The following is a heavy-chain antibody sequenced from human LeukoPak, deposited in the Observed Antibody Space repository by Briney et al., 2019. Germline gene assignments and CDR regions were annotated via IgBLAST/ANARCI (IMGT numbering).Heavy chain of an antibody. J-gene: IGHJ4*02. Sequence: ASVKVSCKASGGTFSSYAISWVRQAPGQGLEWMGGIIPIFGTANYAQKFQGRVTITADESTSTAYMELSSLRSEDTAVYYCARIPYYYGSGQGPPGNYWGQGTLVTVSP. V-gene: IGHV1-69*13. CDR3: ARIPYYYGSGQGPPGNY. CDR1: GGTFSSYA. CDR2: IIPIFGTA. D-gene: IGHD3-10*01.